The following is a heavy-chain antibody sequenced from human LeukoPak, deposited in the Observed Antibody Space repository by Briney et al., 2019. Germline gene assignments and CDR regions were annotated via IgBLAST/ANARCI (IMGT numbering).Heavy chain of an antibody. D-gene: IGHD4-17*01. Sequence: GRSLRLSCAASVFTFSSYGTHWVRQAPGKGLEGVAVIWYDGSNKYYADSVKGRFTISRDNSKNTLYLQMNSLRAEDTAVYYCASSETTVTTGTSFDYWGQGTLVTVSS. CDR2: IWYDGSNK. V-gene: IGHV3-33*01. CDR3: ASSETTVTTGTSFDY. J-gene: IGHJ4*02. CDR1: VFTFSSYG.